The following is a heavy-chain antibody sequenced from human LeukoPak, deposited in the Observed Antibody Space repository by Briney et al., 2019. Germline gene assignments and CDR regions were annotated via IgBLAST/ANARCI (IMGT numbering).Heavy chain of an antibody. Sequence: PGGSLRLSCAASGFTFSSHWMSWVRQAPGKGLEWVSAISGSGGSTYYADSVKGRFTISRDNSKNTLYLQMNSLRAEDTAVYYCAKDNMWIQLWFVYWGQGTLVTVSS. CDR2: ISGSGGST. V-gene: IGHV3-23*01. CDR1: GFTFSSHW. D-gene: IGHD5-18*01. J-gene: IGHJ4*02. CDR3: AKDNMWIQLWFVY.